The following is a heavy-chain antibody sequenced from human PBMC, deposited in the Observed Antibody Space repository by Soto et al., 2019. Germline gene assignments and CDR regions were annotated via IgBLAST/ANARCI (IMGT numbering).Heavy chain of an antibody. Sequence: QVQLVESGVGVVQPGTSLRLSCVVSGFTFRRYVIHWVRQAPGKGLEWVALTSYDGSNNFYGDSVKGRFTISRDNSRNTVELQMDSLRLEDTALYYCARWGTTGGLDVWGQGTLVSVSS. CDR3: ARWGTTGGLDV. CDR1: GFTFRRYV. D-gene: IGHD3-16*01. J-gene: IGHJ4*02. V-gene: IGHV3-33*05. CDR2: TSYDGSNN.